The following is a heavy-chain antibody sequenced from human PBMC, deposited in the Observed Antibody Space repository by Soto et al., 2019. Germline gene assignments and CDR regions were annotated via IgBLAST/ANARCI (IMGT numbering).Heavy chain of an antibody. Sequence: LRLSCAASGFTFSSYSMNWVRQAPGKGLEWVSSISSSSSYIYYADSVKGRFTISRDNAKNSLYLQMNSLRAEDTAVYYCARDRLFRTGHDFDYWGQGTLVTVSS. D-gene: IGHD2-2*01. V-gene: IGHV3-21*01. J-gene: IGHJ4*02. CDR3: ARDRLFRTGHDFDY. CDR2: ISSSSSYI. CDR1: GFTFSSYS.